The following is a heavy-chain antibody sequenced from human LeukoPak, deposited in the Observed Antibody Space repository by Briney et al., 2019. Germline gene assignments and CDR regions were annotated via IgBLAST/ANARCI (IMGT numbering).Heavy chain of an antibody. CDR3: ARRPVWGSYRFLFDY. J-gene: IGHJ4*02. D-gene: IGHD3-16*02. Sequence: PSETLSLTCAVYGGSFSGYYGSWIRQPPGKGLEWIGESNHRGSTNYNPSLQSRVTISVDASKNQFSLKLSSVPAADTAVYYCARRPVWGSYRFLFDYWGQGTLATVSS. CDR2: SNHRGST. V-gene: IGHV4-34*01. CDR1: GGSFSGYY.